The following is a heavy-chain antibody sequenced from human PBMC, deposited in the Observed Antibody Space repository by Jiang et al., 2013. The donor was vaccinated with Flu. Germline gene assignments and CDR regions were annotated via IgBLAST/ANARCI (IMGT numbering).Heavy chain of an antibody. CDR3: ARNPTYSRVYRVSPCPPSCDAFDI. D-gene: IGHD6-25*01. J-gene: IGHJ3*02. CDR1: GYIFTSYY. CDR2: INPSGGST. Sequence: GAEVKKPGASVKVSCKASGYIFTSYYMHWVRQAPGQGLEWMGIINPSGGSTSYAQKFQGRVTMTRDTSTSTVYMELSSLRSEDTAVYYCARNPTYSRVYRVSPCPPSCDAFDIWGQGTMVTVSS. V-gene: IGHV1-46*03.